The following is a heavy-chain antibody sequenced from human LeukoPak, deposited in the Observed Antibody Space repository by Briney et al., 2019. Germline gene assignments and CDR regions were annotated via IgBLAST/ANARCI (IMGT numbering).Heavy chain of an antibody. CDR2: ISGSGGST. D-gene: IGHD3-3*01. V-gene: IGHV3-23*01. Sequence: GGSLRLSCAASGFTFSSYAMSWVRQAPGKGLEWVSAISGSGGSTYYADSVKGRFTISRDNSKNTLYLQMNSLRAEDTAVYYCAKDDYDFWSGYYSSGPFDYWGQGTLVTVSS. CDR3: AKDDYDFWSGYYSSGPFDY. CDR1: GFTFSSYA. J-gene: IGHJ4*02.